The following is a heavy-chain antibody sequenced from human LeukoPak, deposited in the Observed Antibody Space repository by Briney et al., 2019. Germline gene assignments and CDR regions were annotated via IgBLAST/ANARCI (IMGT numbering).Heavy chain of an antibody. CDR1: GFTFSTYA. Sequence: PGGSLRLSYAASGFTFSTYAMSWVRQAPGKGLEWVSGISGSGGTTYYADSVKGRFIISRDNSKNTLYLQMNSLRAEDTAVYYCATETTAAHDYWGQGTLVTVSS. J-gene: IGHJ4*02. CDR3: ATETTAAHDY. CDR2: ISGSGGTT. D-gene: IGHD4-17*01. V-gene: IGHV3-23*01.